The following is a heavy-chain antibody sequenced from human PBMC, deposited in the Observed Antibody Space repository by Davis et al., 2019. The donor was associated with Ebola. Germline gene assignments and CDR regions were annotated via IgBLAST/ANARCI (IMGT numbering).Heavy chain of an antibody. Sequence: GSLRLSCAVYGGSFSGYYWSWIRQPPGKGLEWIGEINHSGSTNYNPSLKSRVTISVDTSKNQFSLKLSSVTAADTAVYYCARGFGDDYGDLIYYYYGMDVWGKGTTVTVSS. J-gene: IGHJ6*04. D-gene: IGHD4-17*01. V-gene: IGHV4-34*01. CDR2: INHSGST. CDR1: GGSFSGYY. CDR3: ARGFGDDYGDLIYYYYGMDV.